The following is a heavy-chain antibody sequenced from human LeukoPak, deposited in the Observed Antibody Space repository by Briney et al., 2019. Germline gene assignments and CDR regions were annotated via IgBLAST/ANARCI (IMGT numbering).Heavy chain of an antibody. J-gene: IGHJ3*02. D-gene: IGHD6-19*01. CDR1: GFTFSTYA. Sequence: GGSLRLSCAASGFTFSTYAIHWVRQAPGKGLEWVAVISYDGTNKNYADSVKGRFTISRDNSKNTLYLQMNSLRAEDTAVYYCAKRSTGYSSGWYAEDDAFDIWGQGTMVTVSS. CDR3: AKRSTGYSSGWYAEDDAFDI. V-gene: IGHV3-30*07. CDR2: ISYDGTNK.